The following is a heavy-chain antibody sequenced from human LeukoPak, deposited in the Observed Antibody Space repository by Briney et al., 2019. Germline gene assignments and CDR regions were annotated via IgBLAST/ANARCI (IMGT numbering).Heavy chain of an antibody. J-gene: IGHJ2*01. CDR2: ISYDGSNK. Sequence: GGSLRLSCAASGFTFSSYGMHWVRQAPGKGLEWVAVISYDGSNKYYADSVKGRFTISRDNSKNTLYLQMSSLRAEDTAVYYCARGSWDSGWVSYFDLWGRGTLVTVSS. CDR1: GFTFSSYG. CDR3: ARGSWDSGWVSYFDL. D-gene: IGHD6-19*01. V-gene: IGHV3-30*03.